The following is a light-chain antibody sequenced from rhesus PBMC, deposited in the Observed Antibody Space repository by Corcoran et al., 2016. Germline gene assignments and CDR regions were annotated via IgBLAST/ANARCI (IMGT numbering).Light chain of an antibody. J-gene: IGKJ2*01. V-gene: IGKV4-1*01. CDR2: WAS. CDR1: QSLLYSSNNKNY. Sequence: DIVMTQSPDSLAVSLGERVTINCKSSQSLLYSSNNKNYLAWYQQQQGQAPKLLISWASTRESGVPDLFTGSGSGTYFTLTISGLQTEDVAVYYCQQYYISPYSFGQGSKVEIK. CDR3: QQYYISPYS.